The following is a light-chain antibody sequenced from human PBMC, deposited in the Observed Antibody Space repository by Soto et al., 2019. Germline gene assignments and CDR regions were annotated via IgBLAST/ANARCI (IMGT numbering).Light chain of an antibody. CDR3: QQYDDLPLT. CDR1: QDISNY. J-gene: IGKJ4*01. V-gene: IGKV1-33*01. CDR2: DAS. Sequence: DIQMTQSPSSLSASVGDRVTITCQATQDISNYLNWYQQKPGKAPKLLIYDASNLQTGVPSRFSAYRSETDFTFTISSLQPEDIATYYCQQYDDLPLTFGGGTKVDNK.